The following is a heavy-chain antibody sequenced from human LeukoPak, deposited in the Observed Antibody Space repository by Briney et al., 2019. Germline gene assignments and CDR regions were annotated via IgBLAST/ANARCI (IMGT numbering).Heavy chain of an antibody. CDR2: TNGATGNT. D-gene: IGHD4-23*01. CDR3: ASAPGGNARTWLDY. Sequence: ASVQDPCLASGYSFTNYALHWVRQAPGQRLEWMGWTNGATGNTRISQDFQGRLTITIDTSASTSYMYLSSLRSEDTAVDFCASAPGGNARTWLDYWGQGTLVTVSS. J-gene: IGHJ4*02. V-gene: IGHV1-3*02. CDR1: GYSFTNYA.